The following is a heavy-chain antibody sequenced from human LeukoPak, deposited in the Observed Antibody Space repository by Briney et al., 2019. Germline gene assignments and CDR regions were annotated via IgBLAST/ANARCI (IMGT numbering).Heavy chain of an antibody. D-gene: IGHD3-22*01. CDR2: IYHSGST. Sequence: PSETLSLTCAVSGGSISSGGYSWSWIRQPPGKGLEWIVYIYHSGSTYYNPSLKSLVTMSVDRSKNQFSLKLSSVPAADTAVYYCARDYYDSSGYGVGSYFDYWGQGTLVTVSS. J-gene: IGHJ4*02. V-gene: IGHV4-30-2*01. CDR1: GGSISSGGYS. CDR3: ARDYYDSSGYGVGSYFDY.